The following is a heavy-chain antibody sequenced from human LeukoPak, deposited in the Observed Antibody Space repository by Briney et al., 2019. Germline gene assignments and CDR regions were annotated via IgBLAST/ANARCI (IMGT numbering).Heavy chain of an antibody. Sequence: GGSLRLSCAASGFTFSSYAMHWVRQAPGKGLEGVAVISYDGSNKYYADSVKGRFTISRDNSKNTLDLQMNSLRAEDTAVYYCARDDGYNYASNFDYWGQGTLVTVSS. J-gene: IGHJ4*02. CDR3: ARDDGYNYASNFDY. V-gene: IGHV3-30*04. CDR1: GFTFSSYA. CDR2: ISYDGSNK. D-gene: IGHD5-24*01.